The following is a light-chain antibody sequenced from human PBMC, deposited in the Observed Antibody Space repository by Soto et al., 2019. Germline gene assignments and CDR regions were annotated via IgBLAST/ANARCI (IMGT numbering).Light chain of an antibody. CDR2: AAS. Sequence: IVLTQSPGALSLSPGEGATLSCRASQSIKNNFLAWYQQRPGQAPRLLIHAASIRASGISDRFTGTASGTDFALTISRLEPDDFGVDCCQQYGTSLTFGGGTRVE. CDR1: QSIKNNF. CDR3: QQYGTSLT. V-gene: IGKV3-20*01. J-gene: IGKJ4*01.